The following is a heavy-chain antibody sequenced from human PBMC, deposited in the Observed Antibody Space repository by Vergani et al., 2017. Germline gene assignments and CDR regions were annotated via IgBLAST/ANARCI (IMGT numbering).Heavy chain of an antibody. D-gene: IGHD6-13*01. Sequence: EVQLLESGGGLVQPGGSPRLSCAASGFTFSSYAMSWVRQAPGKGLEWVSAISGSGGSTYYADSVKGRVTISRDNSKNTLYLQMNSLRAEDTAVYYCAKHIAAAGPFDYWGQGTLVTVSS. J-gene: IGHJ4*02. CDR1: GFTFSSYA. CDR3: AKHIAAAGPFDY. V-gene: IGHV3-23*01. CDR2: ISGSGGST.